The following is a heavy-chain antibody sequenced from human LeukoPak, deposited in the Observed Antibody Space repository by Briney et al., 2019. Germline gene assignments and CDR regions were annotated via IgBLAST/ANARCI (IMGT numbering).Heavy chain of an antibody. Sequence: SVKLSCKASGGTFSSYAISWVRQAPGRGLEWMGGIIPIFGTANYAQKFQGRVTITADESTSTASMELSSLRSEDTAVYYCAREEGRGSGSYVYGMDVWGQGTTVTVSS. CDR2: IIPIFGTA. CDR3: AREEGRGSGSYVYGMDV. V-gene: IGHV1-69*13. CDR1: GGTFSSYA. D-gene: IGHD3-10*01. J-gene: IGHJ6*02.